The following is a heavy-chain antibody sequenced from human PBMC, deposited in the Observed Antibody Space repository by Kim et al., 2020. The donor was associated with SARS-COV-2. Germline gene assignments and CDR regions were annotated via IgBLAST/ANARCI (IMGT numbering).Heavy chain of an antibody. CDR1: GFTFSSYA. D-gene: IGHD2-2*01. V-gene: IGHV3-64D*06. J-gene: IGHJ4*02. CDR2: ISSNGGST. Sequence: GGSLRLSCSASGFTFSSYAMHWVRQAPGKGLEYVSAISSNGGSTYYADSVKGRFTISRDNSKNTLYLQMSSLRAEDTAVYYCVKDLHCSSTSCYPPGGFDYWGQGTLVTVSS. CDR3: VKDLHCSSTSCYPPGGFDY.